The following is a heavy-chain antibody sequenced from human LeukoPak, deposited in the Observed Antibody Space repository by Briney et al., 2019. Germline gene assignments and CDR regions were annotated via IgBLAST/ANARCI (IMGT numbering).Heavy chain of an antibody. CDR1: GFTVSSNY. Sequence: GGSLRLSCAASGFTVSSNYMSWVRQAPGKGLEWVSVIYSGGSTFYADSVKGRFTISRDNSKNTLYLQMNSLRAEDTAVYYCARDPAFAVATFFDYWGQGTLVTVSS. CDR2: IYSGGST. V-gene: IGHV3-66*02. D-gene: IGHD5-12*01. CDR3: ARDPAFAVATFFDY. J-gene: IGHJ4*02.